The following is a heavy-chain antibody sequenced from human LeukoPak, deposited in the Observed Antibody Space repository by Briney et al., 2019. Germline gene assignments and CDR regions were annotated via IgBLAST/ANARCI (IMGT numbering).Heavy chain of an antibody. D-gene: IGHD2-15*01. CDR2: ISGSGGST. J-gene: IGHJ5*02. V-gene: IGHV3-23*01. CDR3: AKDPIGYCSGGSCYP. Sequence: GGSLRLSCVVSGFTFSSYAMNWVRQAPGKGLEWVSAISGSGGSTYYADSVKGRFTISRDNSKNTLYLQMNNLRAEDTAVYYCAKDPIGYCSGGSCYPWGQGTLVTVSS. CDR1: GFTFSSYA.